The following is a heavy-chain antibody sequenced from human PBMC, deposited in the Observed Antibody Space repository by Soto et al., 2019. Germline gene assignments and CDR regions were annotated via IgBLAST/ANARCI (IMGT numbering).Heavy chain of an antibody. CDR2: ITDSGGRT. V-gene: IGHV3-23*01. D-gene: IGHD1-26*01. CDR1: GFTFSDYV. CDR3: AKGGAATYYYYMDV. J-gene: IGHJ6*03. Sequence: GGSLRLSCAASGFTFSDYVMSWVRQAPGKGLQWVSSITDSGGRTNYADSVKGRFTISRDNSKNTLYLLMDSLRAEDTAVYYCAKGGAATYYYYMDVCGKGTTVTVSS.